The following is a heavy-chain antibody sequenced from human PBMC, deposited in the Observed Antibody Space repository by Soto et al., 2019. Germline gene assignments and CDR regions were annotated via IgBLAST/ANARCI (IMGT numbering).Heavy chain of an antibody. Sequence: ASVKVSCKASGYTFTSYDINWVRQATGQGLEWMGWMNPNSGNTGYAQKFQGRVTMTRNTSISTAYMELSSLRSEDTAVYYCARGCNGSGSYYYYYGMDVWGQGTTVTVSS. CDR1: GYTFTSYD. J-gene: IGHJ6*02. CDR3: ARGCNGSGSYYYYYGMDV. CDR2: MNPNSGNT. D-gene: IGHD3-10*01. V-gene: IGHV1-8*01.